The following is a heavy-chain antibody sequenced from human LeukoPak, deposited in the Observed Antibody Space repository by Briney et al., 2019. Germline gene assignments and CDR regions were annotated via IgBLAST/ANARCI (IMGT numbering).Heavy chain of an antibody. J-gene: IGHJ4*02. CDR1: GFTFSSYA. V-gene: IGHV3-30*04. CDR2: ISYDGSNK. D-gene: IGHD3-10*01. Sequence: GGSLRLSCAASGFTFSSYAMHWVRQAPGKGLEWVAVISYDGSNKYYADSVKGRFTISRDNSKNTLYLQMNSLRAEDTAVYYCAREALLWFGELLYPGHYFDYWGQGTLVTVSS. CDR3: AREALLWFGELLYPGHYFDY.